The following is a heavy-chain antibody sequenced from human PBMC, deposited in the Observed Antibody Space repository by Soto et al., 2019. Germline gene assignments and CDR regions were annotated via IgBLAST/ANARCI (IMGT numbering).Heavy chain of an antibody. Sequence: ASVKVSCKASGYTFTSYDINWVRQATGQGLEWMGWMNPNSGNTGYAQKFQGRVTMTWDTSLNTAYMELSSLISEDTAVYYCARPPGYISDWYYFDLWGQGTLVTVSS. V-gene: IGHV1-8*01. CDR3: ARPPGYISDWYYFDL. J-gene: IGHJ4*02. CDR2: MNPNSGNT. CDR1: GYTFTSYD. D-gene: IGHD3-9*01.